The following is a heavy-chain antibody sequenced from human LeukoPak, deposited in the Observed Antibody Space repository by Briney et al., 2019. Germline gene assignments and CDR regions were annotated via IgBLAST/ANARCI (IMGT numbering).Heavy chain of an antibody. D-gene: IGHD6-19*01. Sequence: GGSLRLSCAASGFTFSSYNLNWVRQATGKGLEWVSFISSSGSYIYYADSVKGRFTISRDNAKNSLYLQMNSLRAEDTAVYYCARGSAMAGPPDDYWGQGTLVTVSS. CDR1: GFTFSSYN. CDR3: ARGSAMAGPPDDY. J-gene: IGHJ4*02. CDR2: ISSSGSYI. V-gene: IGHV3-21*06.